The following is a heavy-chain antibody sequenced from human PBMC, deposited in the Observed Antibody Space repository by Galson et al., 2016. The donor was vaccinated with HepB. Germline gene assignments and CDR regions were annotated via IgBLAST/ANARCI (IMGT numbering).Heavy chain of an antibody. CDR2: INHSGST. Sequence: LTCAVYGGSFSGHYWSWIRQPPGKGLEWIGEINHSGSTNYNPSLKSRVTISVDTSKNQFSLKLSSVTAADTAVYYCARDGSSLDYWGQGTLVTVSS. J-gene: IGHJ4*02. D-gene: IGHD2-2*01. V-gene: IGHV4-34*01. CDR1: GGSFSGHY. CDR3: ARDGSSLDY.